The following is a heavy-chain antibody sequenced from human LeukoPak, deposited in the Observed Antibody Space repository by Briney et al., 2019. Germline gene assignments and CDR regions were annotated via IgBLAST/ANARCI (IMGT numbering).Heavy chain of an antibody. D-gene: IGHD2-15*01. CDR1: GYTFTSYN. Sequence: GASVKVSCKASGYTFTSYNINWVRQATGQGPEWMGWMNSNSGDTGYAQKFQGRVTMTRNTAISTAYMELSSLRSEDTAVYYCARGSYCSGGSCYSYPPSLDWFDPWGQGTLVTVSS. V-gene: IGHV1-8*01. J-gene: IGHJ5*02. CDR3: ARGSYCSGGSCYSYPPSLDWFDP. CDR2: MNSNSGDT.